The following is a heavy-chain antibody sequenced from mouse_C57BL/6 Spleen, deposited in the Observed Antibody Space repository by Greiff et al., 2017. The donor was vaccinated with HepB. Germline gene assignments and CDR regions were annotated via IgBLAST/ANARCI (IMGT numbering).Heavy chain of an antibody. CDR1: GYAFTNYL. V-gene: IGHV1-54*01. CDR2: INPGSGGT. CDR3: ARGDGYGAY. D-gene: IGHD2-2*01. Sequence: QVQLQQSGAELVRPGTSVKVSCKASGYAFTNYLLEWVKQRTGQGLEWIGVINPGSGGTNYNEKFKGKATLTADKSSSTAYMQLSSLTSEDSAVYFCARGDGYGAYWGQGTLVTVSA. J-gene: IGHJ3*01.